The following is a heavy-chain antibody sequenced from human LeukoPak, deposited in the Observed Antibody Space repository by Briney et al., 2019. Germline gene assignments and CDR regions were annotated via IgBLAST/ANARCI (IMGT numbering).Heavy chain of an antibody. V-gene: IGHV1-2*02. CDR2: INPDSGGT. Sequence: EASVKVSCKASGSTFTDYYIHWVRQAPGQGLEWMGWINPDSGGTNFAQKFQGRVTMTRDTSITTVYMELTRLRSDDTAVYYCANWAATIRNFNYWGQGTLVTVSS. J-gene: IGHJ4*02. CDR3: ANWAATIRNFNY. CDR1: GSTFTDYY. D-gene: IGHD5-12*01.